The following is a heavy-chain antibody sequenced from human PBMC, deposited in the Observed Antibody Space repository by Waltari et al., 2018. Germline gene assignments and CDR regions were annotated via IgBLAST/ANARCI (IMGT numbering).Heavy chain of an antibody. V-gene: IGHV1-3*01. CDR2: INAGNGNT. Sequence: QVQLVQSGAEVKKPGASAKVSCKASGYTFTSYAMHWVRQAPGQRLEWMGWINAGNGNTKYSQKFQGRVTITRDTSESTAYMELSRLRSEDTAVYYCARSSGSSQYYYGMDVWGQGTTVTVSS. J-gene: IGHJ6*02. CDR3: ARSSGSSQYYYGMDV. D-gene: IGHD1-26*01. CDR1: GYTFTSYA.